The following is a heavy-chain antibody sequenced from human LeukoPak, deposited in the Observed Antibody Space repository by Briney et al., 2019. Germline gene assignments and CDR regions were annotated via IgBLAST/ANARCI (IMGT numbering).Heavy chain of an antibody. D-gene: IGHD2/OR15-2a*01. CDR3: ARKNDFDI. CDR1: GGSISSDH. V-gene: IGHV4-59*01. J-gene: IGHJ3*02. Sequence: PSERLSLTCTVSGGSISSDHWNWIRQPPGKGLEWIGCIYYSGSTYYNPSLKSRVTISVDMSKSQFSLRLTSVTAADTAVYYCARKNDFDIWGQGTLVTVSS. CDR2: IYYSGST.